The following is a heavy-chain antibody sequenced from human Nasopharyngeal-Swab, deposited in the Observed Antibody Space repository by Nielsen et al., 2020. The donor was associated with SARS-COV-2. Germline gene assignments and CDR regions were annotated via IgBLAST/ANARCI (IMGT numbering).Heavy chain of an antibody. CDR2: IIPIFCTA. Sequence: SSVKVSCKASGGTFSSYAISWVRQAPGQGLEWMGGIIPIFCTANYAQKFQGRVTITADESTSTAYMELSSLRSEDTAVYYCARAIDYDSSGYVLQKDAFDIWGQGTMVTVSS. CDR1: GGTFSSYA. CDR3: ARAIDYDSSGYVLQKDAFDI. V-gene: IGHV1-69*13. J-gene: IGHJ3*02. D-gene: IGHD3-22*01.